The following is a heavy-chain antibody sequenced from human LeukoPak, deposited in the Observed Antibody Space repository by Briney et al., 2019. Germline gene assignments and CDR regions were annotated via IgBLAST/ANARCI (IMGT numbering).Heavy chain of an antibody. CDR2: IYYSGST. D-gene: IGHD2-2*01. J-gene: IGHJ6*03. CDR3: ARASGNTTPLYYMDV. CDR1: GGSISSGGYY. V-gene: IGHV4-31*03. Sequence: SETLSLTCTVSGGSISSGGYYWSWIRQHPGKGLEWIGYIYYSGSTYYNPSLKSRVTISVDTSKNQFSLKLSSVTAADTAVYYCARASGNTTPLYYMDVWGIGTTVTVSS.